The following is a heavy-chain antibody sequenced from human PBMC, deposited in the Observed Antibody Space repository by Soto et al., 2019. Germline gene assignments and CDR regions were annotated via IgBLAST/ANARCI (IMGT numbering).Heavy chain of an antibody. CDR3: ARDPHFPAVAGYYFDC. Sequence: QVQLQQSGPGLVKPSQTLSLTCAISGDSVSSNSAAWNWIRQSPSRGLEWLGRTYYRSKWYNDYAVSVKSRITFNPDTSTTQFSRQLTAVTPGDTAVYSCARDPHFPAVAGYYFDCWGQGTLVTVSS. J-gene: IGHJ4*02. D-gene: IGHD6-19*01. V-gene: IGHV6-1*01. CDR1: GDSVSSNSAA. CDR2: TYYRSKWYN.